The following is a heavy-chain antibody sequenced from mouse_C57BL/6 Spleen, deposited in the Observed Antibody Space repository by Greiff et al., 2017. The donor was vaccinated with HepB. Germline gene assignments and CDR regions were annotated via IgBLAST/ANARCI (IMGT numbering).Heavy chain of an antibody. CDR3: ARIGYYDAMDY. Sequence: QVQLQQPGAELVRPGTSVKLSCKASGYTFTSYWMHWVKQRPGQGLEWIGVIDPSDSYTNYNQKFKGKATLTVDTSSSTAYMQLSSLTSEDSAVYYWARIGYYDAMDYWGQGTSVTVSS. CDR1: GYTFTSYW. D-gene: IGHD2-2*01. V-gene: IGHV1-59*01. CDR2: IDPSDSYT. J-gene: IGHJ4*01.